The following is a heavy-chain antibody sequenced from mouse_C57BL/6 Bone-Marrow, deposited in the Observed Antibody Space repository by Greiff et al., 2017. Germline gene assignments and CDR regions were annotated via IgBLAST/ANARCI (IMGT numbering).Heavy chain of an antibody. J-gene: IGHJ2*01. Sequence: VQLQQSGPVLVKPGASVKMSCKASGYTFTDYYMNWVKQSHGKSLEWIGVINPYNGGTSYNQKFKGKATLTVDKSSSTAYMELNSLTSEDSAVYYCARGYYYGSRGNYWGQGTTLTVSS. CDR2: INPYNGGT. V-gene: IGHV1-19*01. CDR3: ARGYYYGSRGNY. D-gene: IGHD1-1*01. CDR1: GYTFTDYY.